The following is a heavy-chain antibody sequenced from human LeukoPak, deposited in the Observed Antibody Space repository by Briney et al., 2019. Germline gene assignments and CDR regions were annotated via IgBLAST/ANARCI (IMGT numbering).Heavy chain of an antibody. J-gene: IGHJ4*02. Sequence: GGSLRLSCAASGFTFSSHWMHWVRQAPGKGLVWVSRINSDGSSTDYADSVKGRFTIPRGNTKNTLYLQMNSLRAEDTAVYYCASSLGPLTEYWGQGTLVTVSS. CDR2: INSDGSST. D-gene: IGHD3-16*01. CDR1: GFTFSSHW. CDR3: ASSLGPLTEY. V-gene: IGHV3-74*01.